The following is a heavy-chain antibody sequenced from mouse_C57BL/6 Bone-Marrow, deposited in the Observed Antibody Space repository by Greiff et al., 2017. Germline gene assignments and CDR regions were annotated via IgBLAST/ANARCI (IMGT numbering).Heavy chain of an antibody. CDR1: GYAFSSSW. CDR2: IYPGDGDT. D-gene: IGHD2-1*01. J-gene: IGHJ4*01. V-gene: IGHV1-82*01. CDR3: ANYGNYVGYAMDY. Sequence: VQLQQSGPELVKPGASVKISCKASGYAFSSSWMNWVKQRPGKGLEWIGRIYPGDGDTNYNGKFKGKATLTADKSSSTAYMQLSSLTSEDYAVYFCANYGNYVGYAMDYWGQGTSVTVSS.